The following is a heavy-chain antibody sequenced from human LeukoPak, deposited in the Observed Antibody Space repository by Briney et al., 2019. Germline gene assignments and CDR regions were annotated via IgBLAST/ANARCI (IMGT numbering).Heavy chain of an antibody. Sequence: PGGSLRLSCAASGFTFSSYAMHWVRQAPGKGLEWVAVISYDGSNKYYADSVKGRFTISRDNSKNTLYLQMNSLRAEDTAVYYCARDPYGSGGYYDYWGQGTLVTVSS. D-gene: IGHD3-10*01. J-gene: IGHJ4*02. V-gene: IGHV3-30*04. CDR3: ARDPYGSGGYYDY. CDR2: ISYDGSNK. CDR1: GFTFSSYA.